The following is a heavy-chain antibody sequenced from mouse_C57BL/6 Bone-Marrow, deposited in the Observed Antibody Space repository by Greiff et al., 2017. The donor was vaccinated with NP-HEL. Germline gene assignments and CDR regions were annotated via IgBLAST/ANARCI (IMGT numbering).Heavy chain of an antibody. CDR2: IDPENGDT. V-gene: IGHV14-4*01. CDR1: GFNIKDDY. J-gene: IGHJ3*01. CDR3: TTDYGYDWFAY. D-gene: IGHD2-2*01. Sequence: VQLQQSGAELVRPGASVKLSCTASGFNIKDDYMHWVKQRPEQGLEWIGWIDPENGDTEYASKFQGKATITADTSSNTAYLQLSSLTSEDTAVYYCTTDYGYDWFAYWGQGTLVTVSA.